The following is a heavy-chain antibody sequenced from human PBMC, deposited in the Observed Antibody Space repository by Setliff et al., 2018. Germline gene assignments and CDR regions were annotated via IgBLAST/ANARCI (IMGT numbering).Heavy chain of an antibody. CDR1: GGSISDNNW. Sequence: SETLSLTCAVSGGSISDNNWWSWVRQPPGKGLEWIGEIYHSGSTYYNPSLKSRVTISVDTSKNQFSLKLTSVTAADTALYYCARGLHDTSDDYYVGAFDMWGLGTKVTVSS. CDR2: IYHSGST. CDR3: ARGLHDTSDDYYVGAFDM. V-gene: IGHV4-4*02. J-gene: IGHJ3*02. D-gene: IGHD3-22*01.